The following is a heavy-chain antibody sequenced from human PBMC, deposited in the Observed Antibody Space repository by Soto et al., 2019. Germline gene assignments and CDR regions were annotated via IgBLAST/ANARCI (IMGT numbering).Heavy chain of an antibody. CDR1: GGSISSYY. CDR2: IYYSGST. D-gene: IGHD4-17*01. CDR3: ARESSDDYGDYFFDY. J-gene: IGHJ4*02. Sequence: SETLSLTCTVSGGSISSYYWSWIRQPPGKGLEWIGYIYYSGSTNYNPSLKSRVNISVDTSKNQFSLKLSSVTAADTAVYYCARESSDDYGDYFFDYWGQGTLVTVSS. V-gene: IGHV4-59*01.